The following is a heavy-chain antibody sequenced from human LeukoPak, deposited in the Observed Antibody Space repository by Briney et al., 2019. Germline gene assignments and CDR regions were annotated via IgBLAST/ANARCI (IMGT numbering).Heavy chain of an antibody. V-gene: IGHV4-39*07. CDR3: ARDQGRWLVRTFDY. D-gene: IGHD6-19*01. CDR2: IYYSGST. CDR1: GGSISSSSYY. Sequence: SETLSLTCTVSGGSISSSSYYWGWIRQPPGKGLEWIVNIYYSGSTYYNPSLKSRVTISVDTSKNQFSLKLSSVTAADTAVYYCARDQGRWLVRTFDYWGQGTLVTVSS. J-gene: IGHJ4*02.